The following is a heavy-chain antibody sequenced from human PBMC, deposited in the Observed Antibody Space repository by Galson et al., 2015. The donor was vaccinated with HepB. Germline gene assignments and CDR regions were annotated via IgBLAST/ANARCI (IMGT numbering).Heavy chain of an antibody. V-gene: IGHV1-18*01. CDR3: ARGSGIAVNDY. CDR2: ISAYNGNP. CDR1: GYTFTTYG. J-gene: IGHJ4*02. Sequence: SVKVSCKASGYTFTTYGISWVRQAPGQGLEWMGWISAYNGNPNYAQKFEGRVTMTTDTSTSTAYMDLRSLRSDDTAVYYCARGSGIAVNDYWGQGTLVTVSS. D-gene: IGHD6-19*01.